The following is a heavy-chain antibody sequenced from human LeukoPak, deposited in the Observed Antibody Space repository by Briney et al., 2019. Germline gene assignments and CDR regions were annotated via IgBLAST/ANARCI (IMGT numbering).Heavy chain of an antibody. J-gene: IGHJ6*02. CDR3: ARRYSSSWSYYYGMDV. CDR2: INHSGST. CDR1: GGSFSGYY. Sequence: PSETLSLTCAVYGGSFSGYYWSWIRQPPGKGLEWIGEINHSGSTNYNPSLKSRVTISVDTSKNQFSLKLSSVTAADTAVYYCARRYSSSWSYYYGMDVWGQGTTVTVSS. D-gene: IGHD6-13*01. V-gene: IGHV4-34*01.